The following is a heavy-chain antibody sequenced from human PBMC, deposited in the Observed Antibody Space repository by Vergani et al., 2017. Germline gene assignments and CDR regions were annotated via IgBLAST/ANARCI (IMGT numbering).Heavy chain of an antibody. V-gene: IGHV3-73*02. CDR3: TRPWYYGSGSYYYMDV. D-gene: IGHD3-10*01. J-gene: IGHJ6*03. Sequence: EVQLVESGGGLVQPGGSLKLSCAASGFTFSGSAMHWVRQASGKGLEWVGRIRSKANSYATAYAASVKGRFTISRDDSKNTAYLQMNSLKTEDTAVYYWTRPWYYGSGSYYYMDVWGKGTTVTVSS. CDR2: IRSKANSYAT. CDR1: GFTFSGSA.